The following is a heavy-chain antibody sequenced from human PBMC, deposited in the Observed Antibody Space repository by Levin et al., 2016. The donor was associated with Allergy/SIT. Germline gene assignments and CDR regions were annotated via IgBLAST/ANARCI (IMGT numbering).Heavy chain of an antibody. CDR3: ARGRYGGNVGLDY. Sequence: SVKVSCKASGGTFSSYAISWVRQAPGQGLEWMGRIIPILGIANYAQKFQGRVTITADKSTSTAYMELSSLRSEDTAVYYCARGRYGGNVGLDYWGQGTLVTVSS. CDR2: IIPILGIA. CDR1: GGTFSSYA. J-gene: IGHJ4*02. D-gene: IGHD4-23*01. V-gene: IGHV1-69*04.